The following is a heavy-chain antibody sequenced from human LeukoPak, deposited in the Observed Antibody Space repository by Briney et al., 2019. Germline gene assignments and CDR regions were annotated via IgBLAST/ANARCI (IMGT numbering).Heavy chain of an antibody. D-gene: IGHD3-10*01. V-gene: IGHV4-39*01. Sequence: PSETLSLTCAVSGGSICSSDSYWGWIRRPPGKGLEWIGTISYSGRTYYNPSLKSRVNTSVDTSKNQFSLKLTSVTAADTSVYYCARHEPFYGSVLWYFDLWGRGTLVTVSS. J-gene: IGHJ2*01. CDR1: GGSICSSDSY. CDR3: ARHEPFYGSVLWYFDL. CDR2: ISYSGRT.